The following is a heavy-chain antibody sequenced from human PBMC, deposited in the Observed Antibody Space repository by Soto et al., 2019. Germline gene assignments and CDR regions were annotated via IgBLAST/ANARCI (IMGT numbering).Heavy chain of an antibody. Sequence: QVQLQESGPGLVKPSETLSLTCTVSGGSISSYYWSWIRQPPGKGLEWIGYIYYSGSTNYNPSLKSRVTISVATSKNQFSLKLSSVTAADTAVYYCARQPDGIAAYYYMDVWGKGTTVTVSS. D-gene: IGHD6-13*01. CDR2: IYYSGST. V-gene: IGHV4-59*08. J-gene: IGHJ6*03. CDR3: ARQPDGIAAYYYMDV. CDR1: GGSISSYY.